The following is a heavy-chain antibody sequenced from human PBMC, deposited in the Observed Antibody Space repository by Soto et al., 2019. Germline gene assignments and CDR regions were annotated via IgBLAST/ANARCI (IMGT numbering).Heavy chain of an antibody. D-gene: IGHD2-15*01. J-gene: IGHJ4*02. CDR2: INAGNGNT. V-gene: IGHV1-3*01. Sequence: ASVKVSCKASGYTFTSYAMHWVRQAPGQKLEWMGWINAGNGNTKYSQKFQGRVTITRDTSASTAYMELSSLRSEDTAVYYCARVDCGGGSCYSGYWGQGTLVTVSS. CDR3: ARVDCGGGSCYSGY. CDR1: GYTFTSYA.